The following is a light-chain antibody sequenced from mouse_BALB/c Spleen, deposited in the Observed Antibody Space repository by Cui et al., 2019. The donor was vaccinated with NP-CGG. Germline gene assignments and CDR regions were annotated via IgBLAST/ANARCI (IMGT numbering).Light chain of an antibody. CDR1: TGAVTTINY. V-gene: IGLV1*01. CDR2: GTN. CDR3: ALWYSNHWV. Sequence: QAVVPPESASPISPGETVTLTCRSSTGAVTTINYANWVQEKPDHLFTGLIGGTNNRAPGVPARFSGSLIGDKAALTITGAQTEDEAIYFCALWYSNHWVFGGGTKLTVL. J-gene: IGLJ1*01.